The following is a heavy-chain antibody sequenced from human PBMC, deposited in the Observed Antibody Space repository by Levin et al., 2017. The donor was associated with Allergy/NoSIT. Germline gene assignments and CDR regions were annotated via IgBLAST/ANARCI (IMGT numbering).Heavy chain of an antibody. CDR3: ARELGGGLAIDY. J-gene: IGHJ4*02. D-gene: IGHD2-15*01. CDR2: IWYDGSNK. Sequence: GGSLRLSCAASGFTFSSYGMHWVRQAPGKGLEWVAVIWYDGSNKYYADSVKGRFTISRDNSKNTLYLQMNSLRAEDTAVYYCARELGGGLAIDYWGQGTLVTVSS. V-gene: IGHV3-33*01. CDR1: GFTFSSYG.